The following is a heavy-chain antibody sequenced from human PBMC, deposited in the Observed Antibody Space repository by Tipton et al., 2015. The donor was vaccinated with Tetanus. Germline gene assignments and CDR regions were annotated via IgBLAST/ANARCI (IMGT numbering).Heavy chain of an antibody. CDR2: IYYSGST. J-gene: IGHJ5*02. CDR1: GGSISSYY. D-gene: IGHD2-15*01. Sequence: TLSLTCTVSGGSISSYYWSWIRRPPGKGLEWIGYIYYSGSTNYNPSLKSRVTISVDTSKNQFSLKLSSVTAADTAVYYCARGPSVAYCSGGSCPVWFDPWGQGTLVTVSS. V-gene: IGHV4-59*01. CDR3: ARGPSVAYCSGGSCPVWFDP.